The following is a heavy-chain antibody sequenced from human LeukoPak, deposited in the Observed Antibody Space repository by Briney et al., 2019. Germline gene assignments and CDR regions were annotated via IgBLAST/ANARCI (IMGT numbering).Heavy chain of an antibody. D-gene: IGHD3-3*01. CDR2: ISSSSSYI. CDR1: GFTFRIYS. V-gene: IGHV3-21*01. CDR3: ARDDGGVPSDY. J-gene: IGHJ4*02. Sequence: GGSLRLSCAASGFTFRIYSMNGVRQAPGKGRECVSSISSSSSYIYYADSVKGRFTISRDNAKNSLYLQMNSLRAEDTAVYYCARDDGGVPSDYWGQGTLVTVSS.